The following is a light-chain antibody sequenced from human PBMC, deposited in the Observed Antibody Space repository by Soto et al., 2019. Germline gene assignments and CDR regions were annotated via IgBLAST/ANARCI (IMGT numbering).Light chain of an antibody. J-gene: IGKJ4*01. CDR3: QQRSSWPLT. Sequence: IVLTQSPASLYLSPGDRATLSCGASQDISTYLAWYQQKPGQAPRLFIYDTFNRASDAPDRFSGSGSGTVFTLTITNVAPEDSAIYYCQQRSSWPLTFGGGTRVEIK. CDR2: DTF. V-gene: IGKV3-11*01. CDR1: QDISTY.